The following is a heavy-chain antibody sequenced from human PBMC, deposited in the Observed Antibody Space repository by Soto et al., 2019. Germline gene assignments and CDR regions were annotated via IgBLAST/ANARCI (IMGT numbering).Heavy chain of an antibody. Sequence: QVQLVQSGAEVKKPGASVKVSCKASGDTFTDYYIHWVRQAPGRGLEWMGTVNPSGGHTTYAQHFLGRMTMTRDTSTSTRYMDLTSLTSEDTAVYYCGSGGHVVVVTAALDYLGQGTIVTVAS. V-gene: IGHV1-46*01. J-gene: IGHJ4*02. CDR3: GSGGHVVVVTAALDY. CDR1: GDTFTDYY. D-gene: IGHD2-21*02. CDR2: VNPSGGHT.